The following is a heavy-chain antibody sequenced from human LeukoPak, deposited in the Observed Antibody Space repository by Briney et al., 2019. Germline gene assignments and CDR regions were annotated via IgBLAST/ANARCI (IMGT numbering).Heavy chain of an antibody. D-gene: IGHD4-17*01. V-gene: IGHV4-39*01. Sequence: PSETLSLTCAVSGASVSGSNYYWGWIRQPPGKGLEWIGSIYYSGSTNYNPSLKSRVTISVDTSKNQFSLKLSSVTAADTAVYYCARHDIWYGDYPAGWFDYWGQGTLVTVSS. CDR1: GASVSGSNYY. CDR3: ARHDIWYGDYPAGWFDY. J-gene: IGHJ4*02. CDR2: IYYSGST.